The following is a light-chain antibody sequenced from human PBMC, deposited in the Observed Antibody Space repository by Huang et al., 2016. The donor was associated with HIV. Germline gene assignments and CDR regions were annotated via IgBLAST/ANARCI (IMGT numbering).Light chain of an antibody. V-gene: IGKV3-15*01. CDR1: QSVSSN. CDR3: KQYNNWPRT. J-gene: IGKJ1*01. Sequence: IVMTQSPATLSVSPGERATLSCRASQSVSSNLAWYQQKPGQAPRLLIYAASTRATGIPARFSGSGSGTEFTLTISSLQSEDFAVYYCKQYNNWPRTFGQGTKVEIK. CDR2: AAS.